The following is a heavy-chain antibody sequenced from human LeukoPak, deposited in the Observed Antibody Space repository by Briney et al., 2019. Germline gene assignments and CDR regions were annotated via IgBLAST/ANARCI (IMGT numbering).Heavy chain of an antibody. CDR1: GGSISSYY. CDR3: ARGGGPPYYYDSSAVGY. J-gene: IGHJ4*02. V-gene: IGHV4-59*01. CDR2: IYYSGST. D-gene: IGHD3-22*01. Sequence: PSETLSLTCTVSGGSISSYYWSWIRQPPGKGLEWIGYIYYSGSTNYNPSLKSRVTISVDTSKNQFSLKLSSVTAADTAVYYCARGGGPPYYYDSSAVGYWGQGTLVTVSS.